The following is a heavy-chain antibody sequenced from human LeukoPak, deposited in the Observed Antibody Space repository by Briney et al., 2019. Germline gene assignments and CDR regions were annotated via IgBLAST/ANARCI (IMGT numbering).Heavy chain of an antibody. J-gene: IGHJ6*03. CDR2: ISSSSSYI. CDR3: ARDTYYEILTGPSRLDV. V-gene: IGHV3-21*01. CDR1: GFTFSSYS. Sequence: GGSLRLSCAASGFTFSSYSMNWVRQAPGKGLEWVSSISSSSSYIYYADSVKGRFTISRDNAKNSLYLQMNSLRAEDTAVYYCARDTYYEILTGPSRLDVWGKGTTVTVSS. D-gene: IGHD3-9*01.